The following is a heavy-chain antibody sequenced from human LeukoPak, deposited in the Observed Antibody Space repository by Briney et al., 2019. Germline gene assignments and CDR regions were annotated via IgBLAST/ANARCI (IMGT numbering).Heavy chain of an antibody. V-gene: IGHV3-30-3*01. D-gene: IGHD4-17*01. CDR1: GFTFSSYA. J-gene: IGHJ4*02. Sequence: GGSLRLSCAASGFTFSSYAMHWVRQAPGKGLEWVAVISYDGSNKYYADSVKGRFTISRDNSKNTLYLQMNSLRAEDTAVHYCARAPAVTTFSYYWGQGTLVTVSS. CDR2: ISYDGSNK. CDR3: ARAPAVTTFSYY.